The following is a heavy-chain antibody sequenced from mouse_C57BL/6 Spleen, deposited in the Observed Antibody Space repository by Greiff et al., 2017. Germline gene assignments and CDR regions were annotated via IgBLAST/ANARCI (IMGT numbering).Heavy chain of an antibody. CDR1: GFTFSSSG. Sequence: EVKLVESGGDLVKPGGSLKLSCAASGFTFSSSGMSWVRQTPDKTLGWVATISSGGSYTYYPDSVKGRFTIARDNAKNTLYLQRSSLKSEDTAMYYCAREEGKGAMGCWGQGTSVSVS. J-gene: IGHJ4*01. D-gene: IGHD2-1*01. CDR3: AREEGKGAMGC. V-gene: IGHV5-6*01. CDR2: ISSGGSYT.